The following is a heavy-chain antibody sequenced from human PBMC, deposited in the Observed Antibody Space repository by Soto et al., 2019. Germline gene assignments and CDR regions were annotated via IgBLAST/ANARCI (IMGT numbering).Heavy chain of an antibody. D-gene: IGHD5-12*01. J-gene: IGHJ3*02. CDR2: ISAYNGNT. CDR3: ARLRGGYDSTGEDAFDI. CDR1: GYTFTSYG. Sequence: ASVKVSCKASGYTFTSYGICWVRQAPGQGLEWMGWISAYNGNTNYAQKLQGRVTMTTDTSTSTAYMELRSLRSDDTAVYYCARLRGGYDSTGEDAFDIWGQGTMVTVSS. V-gene: IGHV1-18*01.